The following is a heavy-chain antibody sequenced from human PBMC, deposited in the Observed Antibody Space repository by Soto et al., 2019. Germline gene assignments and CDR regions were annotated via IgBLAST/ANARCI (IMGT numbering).Heavy chain of an antibody. CDR2: IHAGDGKT. CDR3: PRVPRYTSDIVEVSAVMYEEWFDP. D-gene: IGHD2-15*01. V-gene: IGHV1-3*01. CDR1: GYIFMNYA. Sequence: QVHLVQSGAEVKKPGASVKVSCKSSGYIFMNYAIHWVRQAPGQGFEWMGWIHAGDGKTKYPQSLQGRVTITRDTSASTVYMELSGLTSEDTAVYYCPRVPRYTSDIVEVSAVMYEEWFDPWGQGTLVTDSS. J-gene: IGHJ5*02.